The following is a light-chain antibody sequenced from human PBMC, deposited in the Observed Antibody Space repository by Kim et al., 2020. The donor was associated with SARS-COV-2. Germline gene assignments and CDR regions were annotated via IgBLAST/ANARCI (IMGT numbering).Light chain of an antibody. J-gene: IGKJ4*01. CDR1: QGVSSN. CDR3: QQYDNWPPLT. V-gene: IGKV3-15*01. CDR2: GAS. Sequence: SPGEGATLSCRASQGVSSNLAWYQQKPGQAPRLLIYGASTRATGIPGRFSGSGSGTEFTLTISSLQSEDFAVYYCQQYDNWPPLTFGGGTKVDIK.